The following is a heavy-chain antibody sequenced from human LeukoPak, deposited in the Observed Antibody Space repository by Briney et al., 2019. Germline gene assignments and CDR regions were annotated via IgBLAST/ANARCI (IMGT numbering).Heavy chain of an antibody. D-gene: IGHD4-17*01. CDR3: AVYGENHAPYAFDI. CDR2: ISAYNGNT. Sequence: ASVKVSRKASGYTFTSYGISWVRQAPGQGLEWMGWISAYNGNTNYAQKLQGRVTMTTDTSTSTAYMELRSLRSDDTAVYYCAVYGENHAPYAFDIWGQGTMVTVSS. V-gene: IGHV1-18*01. J-gene: IGHJ3*02. CDR1: GYTFTSYG.